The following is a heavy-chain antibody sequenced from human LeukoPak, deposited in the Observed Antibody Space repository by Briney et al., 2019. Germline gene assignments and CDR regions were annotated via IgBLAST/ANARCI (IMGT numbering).Heavy chain of an antibody. CDR3: AKAFRRGYFDY. D-gene: IGHD1-26*01. Sequence: PGGSLRLSCAASGFTFSSYGMHWVRQAPGKGLEWVAVISYDGSNKYYADSVKGRFTISRDNSKNTLYLQMNSLRAEDTAVYYCAKAFRRGYFDYWGQGTVVTVSS. V-gene: IGHV3-30*18. J-gene: IGHJ4*02. CDR2: ISYDGSNK. CDR1: GFTFSSYG.